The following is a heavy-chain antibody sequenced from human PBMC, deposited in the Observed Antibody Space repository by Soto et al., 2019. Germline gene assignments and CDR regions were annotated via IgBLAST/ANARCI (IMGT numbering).Heavy chain of an antibody. Sequence: EVQLLESGGGLVQPGGSLRLSCAASGFTFSSYAMSWVRQAPGKGLEWVSAISGSGGSTYYADSVKGRFTISRDNSKNTRYLQMNSLRAEDPAVYYCAKDGGESRGWFDPWGQGTLVTVSS. CDR2: ISGSGGST. D-gene: IGHD3-16*01. V-gene: IGHV3-23*01. CDR3: AKDGGESRGWFDP. CDR1: GFTFSSYA. J-gene: IGHJ5*02.